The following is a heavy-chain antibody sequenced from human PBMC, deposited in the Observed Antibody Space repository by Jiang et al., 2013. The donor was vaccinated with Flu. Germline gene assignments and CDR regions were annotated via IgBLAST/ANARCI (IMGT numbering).Heavy chain of an antibody. Sequence: GAEVKKPGASVKVSCKASGYTFTSYGISWVRQAPGQGLEWMGWISAYNGNTNYAQKLQGRVTMTTDTSTSTAYMELRSLRSDDTAVYYCAREADYYDSSGYKDDYWGQGTLVTVSS. J-gene: IGHJ4*02. V-gene: IGHV1-18*01. CDR3: AREADYYDSSGYKDDY. D-gene: IGHD3-22*01. CDR1: GYTFTSYG. CDR2: ISAYNGNT.